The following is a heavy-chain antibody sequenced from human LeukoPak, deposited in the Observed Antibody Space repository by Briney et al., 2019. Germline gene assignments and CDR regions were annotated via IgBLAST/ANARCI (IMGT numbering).Heavy chain of an antibody. CDR3: AKIFSRGSYRYFDY. CDR1: GFTFDDYA. J-gene: IGHJ4*02. Sequence: GRSLRLSCAASGFTFDDYAMHWVRQAPGKGLEWVSGISWNSGSIGYADSVKGRFTISRDNAKNSLYLQMNSLRAEDTALYYCAKIFSRGSYRYFDYWGQGTLVTVSS. D-gene: IGHD1-26*01. CDR2: ISWNSGSI. V-gene: IGHV3-9*01.